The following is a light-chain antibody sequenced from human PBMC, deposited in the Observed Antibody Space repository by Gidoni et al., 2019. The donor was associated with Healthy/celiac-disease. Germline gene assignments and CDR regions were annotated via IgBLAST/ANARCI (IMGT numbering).Light chain of an antibody. J-gene: IGLJ2*01. CDR2: EVS. V-gene: IGLV2-18*01. CDR3: SLYTSSSTFVV. CDR1: SSDVGSYNR. Sequence: QSALPQPPSVSGSPGQSVTISCTGTSSDVGSYNRVSWYQQPPGTAPKLMIYEVSNRPSGVPDRFSGAKSGNTASLTISGLQAEDEADYYCSLYTSSSTFVVFGGGTKLTVL.